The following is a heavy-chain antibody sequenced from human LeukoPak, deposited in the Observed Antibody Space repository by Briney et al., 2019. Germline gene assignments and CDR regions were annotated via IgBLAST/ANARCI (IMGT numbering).Heavy chain of an antibody. Sequence: GGTLRLSCAASGLTFADYTMHWVRQAPGKGLEWVSSISSSSSYTYYADSVKGRFTISRENSKNTLYLQMNSLRAEDTAVYYCATSGGSYWSWGQGTLVTVSS. CDR1: GLTFADYT. CDR2: ISSSSSYT. V-gene: IGHV3-21*04. CDR3: ATSGGSYWS. J-gene: IGHJ5*02. D-gene: IGHD1-26*01.